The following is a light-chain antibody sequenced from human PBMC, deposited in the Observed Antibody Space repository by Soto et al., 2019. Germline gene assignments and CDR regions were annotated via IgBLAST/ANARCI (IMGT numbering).Light chain of an antibody. CDR2: DAS. Sequence: EIVLTQSPATLSLSPGERATLSGRASNSVSSYLACYQQKPGQAPSLLIYDASNRATAIPARFSGSGSGTDFTLTISSLEPEDFAVYYCQQRSNWLFTFGPGTKVDIK. V-gene: IGKV3-11*01. J-gene: IGKJ3*01. CDR1: NSVSSY. CDR3: QQRSNWLFT.